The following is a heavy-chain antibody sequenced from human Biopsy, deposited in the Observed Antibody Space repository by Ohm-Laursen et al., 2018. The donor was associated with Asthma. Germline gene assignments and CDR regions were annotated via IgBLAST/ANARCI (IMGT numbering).Heavy chain of an antibody. V-gene: IGHV3-30*03. CDR2: IAWDGINS. Sequence: SLRLSCAASGFTFSTYGMHWVRQAPGKGLEWVAYIAWDGINSYYADSVKGRFTISRDNSRNTLYLQKNSLRADDTAVYYCARAGESDLVGGLDVWGQGTTDIVS. D-gene: IGHD2-21*01. CDR3: ARAGESDLVGGLDV. J-gene: IGHJ6*02. CDR1: GFTFSTYG.